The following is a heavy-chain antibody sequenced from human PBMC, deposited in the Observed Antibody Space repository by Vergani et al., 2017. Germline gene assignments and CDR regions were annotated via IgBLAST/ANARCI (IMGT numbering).Heavy chain of an antibody. CDR1: GSTFTAYY. J-gene: IGHJ4*02. CDR2: ISPDGFST. Sequence: QVQLVQSGAEVGKPGASVKISCKASGSTFTAYYIHWLRQAPQQGLESVGGISPDGFSTFYTQKFQGRVTITRDTSTTTVYVEVTSLRSDDTAVYYCARDPRRTGFFDYWGQGTLVTVSS. D-gene: IGHD3/OR15-3a*01. V-gene: IGHV1-46*03. CDR3: ARDPRRTGFFDY.